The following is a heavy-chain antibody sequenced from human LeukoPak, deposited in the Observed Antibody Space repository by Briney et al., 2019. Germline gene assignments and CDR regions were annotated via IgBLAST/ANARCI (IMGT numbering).Heavy chain of an antibody. CDR3: AKAARIVLMVYAIDY. Sequence: GGSLRLSCAASGLTFSSYAMSWVRQAPGKGLEWVSAISGSGGSTYYADSVKGRFTISRDNSKNTLYLQMNSLRAEDTAVYYCAKAARIVLMVYAIDYWGQGTLVTVSS. D-gene: IGHD2-8*01. CDR1: GLTFSSYA. J-gene: IGHJ4*02. V-gene: IGHV3-23*01. CDR2: ISGSGGST.